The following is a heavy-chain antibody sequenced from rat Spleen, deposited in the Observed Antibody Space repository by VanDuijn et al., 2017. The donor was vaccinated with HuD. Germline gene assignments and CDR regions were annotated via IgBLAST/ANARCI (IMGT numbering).Heavy chain of an antibody. CDR2: IWNTGGT. Sequence: QVQLKESGPGLVLPSQTLSLTCTVAGFSLTSYNVHWVRQPPGKDLEWMGVIWNTGGTQYNSALKSRLSISKDTSKSQVFLKMNSLQTEDTATYYCARGEGFGGYRPNWFAYWGQGTLVTVSS. J-gene: IGHJ3*01. D-gene: IGHD1-11*01. CDR1: GFSLTSYN. V-gene: IGHV2-41*01. CDR3: ARGEGFGGYRPNWFAY.